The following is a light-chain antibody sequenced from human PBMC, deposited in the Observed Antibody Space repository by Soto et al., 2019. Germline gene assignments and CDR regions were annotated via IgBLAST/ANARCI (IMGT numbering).Light chain of an antibody. CDR2: RAS. CDR1: QNIRRN. V-gene: IGKV3-15*01. J-gene: IGKJ4*01. Sequence: EIVMTQSPATLSVSPGERGTLSCRASQNIRRNLAWYQQKPGQAPRLLIYRASTRATGIPARFTGGGSGTEFTLTISSLQSEDFALYYCQQYENWPPVTFGGGTKVDIK. CDR3: QQYENWPPVT.